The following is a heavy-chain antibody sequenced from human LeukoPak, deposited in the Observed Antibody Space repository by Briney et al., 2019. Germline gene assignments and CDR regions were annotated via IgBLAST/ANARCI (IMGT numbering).Heavy chain of an antibody. V-gene: IGHV4-39*07. D-gene: IGHD3-9*01. CDR2: IYYSGST. CDR3: ARERLRYFDWSRVDYGMDV. CDR1: GGSISSSSYY. J-gene: IGHJ6*02. Sequence: ASETLSLTCTVSGGSISSSSYYWGWIRQPPGKGLEWIGSIYYSGSTYYNPSLKSRVTISVDTSKNQFSLKLSSVTAADTAVYYCARERLRYFDWSRVDYGMDVWGQGTTVTVSS.